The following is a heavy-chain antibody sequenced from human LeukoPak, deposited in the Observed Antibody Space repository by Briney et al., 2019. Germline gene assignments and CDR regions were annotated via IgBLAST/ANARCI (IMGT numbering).Heavy chain of an antibody. CDR2: ISYDGSNK. Sequence: GGSLRLSCAASGFTFSSYGMHWVRQAPGKGLEWVALISYDGSNKDYADSVKGRFTISRDNSKNTLYLQMNSLRPEDTAVYYCARWRTGTIFDYWGRALWSSSPQ. CDR3: ARWRTGTIFDY. CDR1: GFTFSSYG. J-gene: IGHJ4*02. V-gene: IGHV3-30*03. D-gene: IGHD1-7*01.